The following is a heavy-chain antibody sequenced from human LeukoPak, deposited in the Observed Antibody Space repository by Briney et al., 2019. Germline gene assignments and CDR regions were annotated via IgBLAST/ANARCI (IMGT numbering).Heavy chain of an antibody. J-gene: IGHJ6*02. Sequence: PGGSLRLSCAASGFTFSSYAMSWVRQAPGKGLEWVSAISGSGGSTYYADSVKGRFTISRDNSKNTLYLQMNSLRAEDTAVYYCAKAFYCSSTSCYPGRYYYYGMDVWGQGTTVTVSS. CDR1: GFTFSSYA. V-gene: IGHV3-23*01. CDR3: AKAFYCSSTSCYPGRYYYYGMDV. D-gene: IGHD2-2*01. CDR2: ISGSGGST.